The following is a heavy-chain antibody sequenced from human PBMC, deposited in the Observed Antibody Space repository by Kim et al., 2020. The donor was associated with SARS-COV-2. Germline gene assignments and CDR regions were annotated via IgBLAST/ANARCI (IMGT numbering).Heavy chain of an antibody. J-gene: IGHJ4*02. CDR3: AKYTVTTPPDY. D-gene: IGHD4-17*01. V-gene: IGHV3-23*01. Sequence: GGSLRLSCAASGFTLNNYALSWVRQAPGMGLEWVSGIGPGGDTHYVDSVKGRFTISRDNSRNTLSLQMNSLRVEDTAVYYCAKYTVTTPPDYGGQGALVTVSS. CDR2: IGPGGDT. CDR1: GFTLNNYA.